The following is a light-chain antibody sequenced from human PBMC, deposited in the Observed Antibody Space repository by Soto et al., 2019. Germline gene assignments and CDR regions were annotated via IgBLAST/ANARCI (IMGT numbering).Light chain of an antibody. CDR3: QQLNGSPLT. J-gene: IGKJ1*01. CDR2: GAN. V-gene: IGKV1-9*01. CDR1: PAIASF. Sequence: IQLTQSPSSLSASVGDRVTITCRATPAIASFLAWYQQKPGTAPKLLIYGANTLQSGVPSRFSGSRSGTDYTLTLGSLQPEDFATYYCQQLNGSPLTFGQGTRVEIK.